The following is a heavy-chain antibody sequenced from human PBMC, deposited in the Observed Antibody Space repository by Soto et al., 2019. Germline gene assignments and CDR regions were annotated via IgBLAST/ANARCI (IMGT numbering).Heavy chain of an antibody. Sequence: QVQLQEWGPGLVKPSQTLSLTCSVSVASMSSGSYYWNWIRHLPGKGLEWIGYIHYTGSTYYNPSLRSPVTISVDTSKNQFFLKLSSVTAADTAVYYCARHDRSENSGALSRAGYFDTWGQGSLVTVSS. CDR1: VASMSSGSYY. J-gene: IGHJ4*02. CDR3: ARHDRSENSGALSRAGYFDT. CDR2: IHYTGST. D-gene: IGHD2-15*01. V-gene: IGHV4-31*01.